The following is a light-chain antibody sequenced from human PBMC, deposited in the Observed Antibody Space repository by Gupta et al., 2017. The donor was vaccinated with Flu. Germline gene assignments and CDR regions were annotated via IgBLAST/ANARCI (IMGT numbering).Light chain of an antibody. CDR2: DAS. J-gene: IGKJ2*03. V-gene: IGKV1-33*01. Sequence: DIQMTQSPSSLSASVGDRVTITCQASQDISNYLNWYQQKPGKPPKLLIYDASNLETGVPSRFSGSGSGTDFTFTISSLQPEDIATYYCQQYDNLLGSFGQGTKLEIK. CDR3: QQYDNLLGS. CDR1: QDISNY.